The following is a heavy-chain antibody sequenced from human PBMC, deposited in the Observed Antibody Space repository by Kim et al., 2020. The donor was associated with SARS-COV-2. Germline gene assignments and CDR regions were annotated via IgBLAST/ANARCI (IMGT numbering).Heavy chain of an antibody. CDR1: GGSISSSNW. D-gene: IGHD3-10*01. Sequence: SETLSLTCAVSGGSISSSNWWSWVRQPPGKGLEWIGEIYHSGSTNYNPSLKSRVTISVDKSKNQFSLKLSSVTAADTAVYYCARDFRLGYGSGSYYPGYFDYWGQGTLVTVSS. J-gene: IGHJ4*02. CDR3: ARDFRLGYGSGSYYPGYFDY. V-gene: IGHV4-4*02. CDR2: IYHSGST.